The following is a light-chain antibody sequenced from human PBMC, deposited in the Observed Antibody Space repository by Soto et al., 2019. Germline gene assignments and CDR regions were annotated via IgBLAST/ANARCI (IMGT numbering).Light chain of an antibody. CDR1: QSVSSN. Sequence: EIVMTQSPAPLSVSPGERATLSCRASQSVSSNLAWYQQKPGQTPRLLIYGASTRATGIPARFSGSGSGTEFTLTISSLQSEDFAVYYCQQFYNWSYTFGQGTKVEIK. CDR3: QQFYNWSYT. J-gene: IGKJ1*01. V-gene: IGKV3-15*01. CDR2: GAS.